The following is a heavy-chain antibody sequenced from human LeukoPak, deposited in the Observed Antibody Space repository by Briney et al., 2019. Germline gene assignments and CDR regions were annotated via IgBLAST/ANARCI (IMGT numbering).Heavy chain of an antibody. CDR2: ISSSSSYI. D-gene: IGHD3-22*01. CDR1: GFTFSNAW. J-gene: IGHJ4*02. Sequence: GGSLRLSCAASGFTFSNAWMNWVRQAPGKGLEWVSSISSSSSYIYYADSVKGRFTISRDNAKNSLYLQMNSLRAEDTAVYYCARVIRSYYYDSSGYYFFDYWGQGTLVTVSS. V-gene: IGHV3-21*01. CDR3: ARVIRSYYYDSSGYYFFDY.